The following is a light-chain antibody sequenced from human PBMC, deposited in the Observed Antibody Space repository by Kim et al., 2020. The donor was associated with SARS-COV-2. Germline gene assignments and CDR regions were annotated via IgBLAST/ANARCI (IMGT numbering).Light chain of an antibody. CDR2: DAS. V-gene: IGKV1-33*01. Sequence: SASVGDTVTITCQASQDISNYLNWYQQKPGKAPKLLIYDASNLETGVPSRFSGSGSGTDFTFTISSLQPEDIATYYCQQYDNLLTFGGGTKVEIK. CDR1: QDISNY. J-gene: IGKJ4*01. CDR3: QQYDNLLT.